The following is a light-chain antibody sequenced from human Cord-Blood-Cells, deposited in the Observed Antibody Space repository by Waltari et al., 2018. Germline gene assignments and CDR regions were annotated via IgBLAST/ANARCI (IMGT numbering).Light chain of an antibody. CDR1: SSDVGSYKL. Sequence: QSDLTQPASVSGSPGQSITLPCTGTSSDVGSYKLASWYPKHPGKAPKRMIYEGSKRPSGVSNRFSGSKSGNTASLTISGLQAEDEADYYCCSYAGSSTYVFGTGTKVTVL. CDR3: CSYAGSSTYV. V-gene: IGLV2-23*01. CDR2: EGS. J-gene: IGLJ1*01.